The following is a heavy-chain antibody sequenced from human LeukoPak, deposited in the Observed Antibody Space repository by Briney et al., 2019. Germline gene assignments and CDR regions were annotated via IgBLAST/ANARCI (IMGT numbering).Heavy chain of an antibody. CDR1: GFTFSDYY. CDR3: ARTGDYESFDY. Sequence: GGSLRLSCAASGFTFSDYYMNWIRQAPGKGLEWVSYIHSSSAYTSYADSVKGRFTISRDNAKNSLYLQMNSLRAEDTAVYYCARTGDYESFDYWGQGTLVTVSS. D-gene: IGHD4-17*01. V-gene: IGHV3-11*06. J-gene: IGHJ4*02. CDR2: IHSSSAYT.